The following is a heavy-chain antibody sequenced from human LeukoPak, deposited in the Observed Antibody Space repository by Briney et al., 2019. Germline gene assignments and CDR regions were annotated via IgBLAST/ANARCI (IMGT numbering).Heavy chain of an antibody. CDR2: MNPNSGNT. CDR1: GYTFTSYD. J-gene: IGHJ4*02. CDR3: ARRYCSSTSCYEFDY. Sequence: ASVKVSCKASGYTFTSYDINWVRQATGQGLEWMGWMNPNSGNTGYAQKFQGRVTITRNTSISTAYMELGSLRSEGTAVYYCARRYCSSTSCYEFDYWGQGTLVTVSS. D-gene: IGHD2-2*01. V-gene: IGHV1-8*03.